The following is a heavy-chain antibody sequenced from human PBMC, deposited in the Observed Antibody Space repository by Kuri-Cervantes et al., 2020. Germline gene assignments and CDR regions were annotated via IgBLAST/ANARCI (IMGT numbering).Heavy chain of an antibody. CDR3: AKDARGYDAYYYGVDV. V-gene: IGHV3-30*18. CDR2: ISSDGSSK. CDR1: GFTLSNYG. D-gene: IGHD5-12*01. Sequence: GESLKISCAASGFTLSNYGIHWVRQAPGKGLEWVAFISSDGSSKHYADSVKGRFTISRDNSKNTLYLQMNSLRAEDTAVYYCAKDARGYDAYYYGVDVWGQGTTVTVSS. J-gene: IGHJ6*02.